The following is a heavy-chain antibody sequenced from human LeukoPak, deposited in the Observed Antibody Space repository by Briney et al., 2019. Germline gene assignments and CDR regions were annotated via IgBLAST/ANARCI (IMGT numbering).Heavy chain of an antibody. CDR2: MNQDGSER. D-gene: IGHD2-21*02. CDR3: ARDYTATGAMDV. V-gene: IGHV3-7*01. J-gene: IGHJ6*02. Sequence: PGGSLRLSCAASGFILSSYWMSWVRQAPGKGLEWVANMNQDGSERYYVDSVKGRFTISRDNAKNSLYLQMNSLRAEDTALYYCARDYTATGAMDVWGQGTTVTVS. CDR1: GFILSSYW.